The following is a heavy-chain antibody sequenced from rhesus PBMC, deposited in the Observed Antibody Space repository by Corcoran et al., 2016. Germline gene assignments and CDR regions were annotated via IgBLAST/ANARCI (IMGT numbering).Heavy chain of an antibody. J-gene: IGHJ4*01. CDR2: ISSASSYI. D-gene: IGHD6-25*01. Sequence: EVQLVESGGGLVQPGGSLRLSCAASGFTFSDYYMSWVRHATGKGLEWVSAISSASSYIYYADSVKSRFTISRDNDKNSLSLQMNSLKTEDTAVYYCTRDKGIAAAGTMDYWGQGVLVTVSS. CDR1: GFTFSDYY. CDR3: TRDKGIAAAGTMDY. V-gene: IGHV3S16*01.